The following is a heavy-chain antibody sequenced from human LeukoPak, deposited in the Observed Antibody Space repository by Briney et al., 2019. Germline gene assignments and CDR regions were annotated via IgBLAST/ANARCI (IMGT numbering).Heavy chain of an antibody. CDR1: GFTFSDYY. D-gene: IGHD3-16*01. Sequence: GGSLRLSCAASGFTFSDYYMSWIRQAPGKGLEWVSYISSSGSTIYYADSVKGRFTISRDNAKNSLYLQMNSLRAEDTAVYYCATHPYEYVWGSYPPYGMDVWGQGTTVTVSS. CDR3: ATHPYEYVWGSYPPYGMDV. J-gene: IGHJ6*02. CDR2: ISSSGSTI. V-gene: IGHV3-11*01.